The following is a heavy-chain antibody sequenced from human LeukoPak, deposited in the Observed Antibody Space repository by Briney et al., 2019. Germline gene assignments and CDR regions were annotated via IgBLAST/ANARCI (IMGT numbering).Heavy chain of an antibody. D-gene: IGHD4-23*01. J-gene: IGHJ5*02. CDR1: GGSFSGYY. Sequence: SETLSLTCAVYGGSFSGYYWSWIRQPPGKGLEWIGEINHSGSTNYNPSLKSRVTISVDTAKIQFSLKLSSVTAADTAVYYCARESYGGSPFDPWGQGTLVTVSS. CDR3: ARESYGGSPFDP. V-gene: IGHV4-34*01. CDR2: INHSGST.